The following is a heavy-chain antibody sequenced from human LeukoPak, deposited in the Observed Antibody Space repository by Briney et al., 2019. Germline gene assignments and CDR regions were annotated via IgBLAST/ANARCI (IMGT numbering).Heavy chain of an antibody. CDR1: GGSITSTNY. J-gene: IGHJ4*02. V-gene: IGHV4-4*02. D-gene: IGHD6-19*01. CDR2: VNLQGST. Sequence: PSGTLSLTCGVSGGSITSTNYWTWVRQPPGKGLEWIGEVNLQGSTNYNPSLMGRVAISVDMSENHISLQLTSVTAADTAVYYCARDYSGLDYWGQGTLVTVSS. CDR3: ARDYSGLDY.